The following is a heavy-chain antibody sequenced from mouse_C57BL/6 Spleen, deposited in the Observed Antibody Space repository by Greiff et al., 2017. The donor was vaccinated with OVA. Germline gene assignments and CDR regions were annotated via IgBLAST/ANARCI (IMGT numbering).Heavy chain of an antibody. CDR1: GFTFSDYG. CDR2: ISSGSSTI. V-gene: IGHV5-17*01. J-gene: IGHJ4*01. Sequence: EVQRVESGGGLVKPGGSLKLSCAASGFTFSDYGMHWVRQAPEKGLEWVAYISSGSSTIYYADTVKGRFTISRDNAKNTLFLQMTSLRSEDTAMYYCARNGLYDAMDYWGQGTSVTVSS. CDR3: ARNGLYDAMDY.